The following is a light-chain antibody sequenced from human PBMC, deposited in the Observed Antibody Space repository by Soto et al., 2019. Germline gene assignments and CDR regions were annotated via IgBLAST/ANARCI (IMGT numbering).Light chain of an antibody. J-gene: IGLJ3*02. V-gene: IGLV2-14*03. CDR2: DVT. Sequence: QSALTQPASVSGAPGQSITISCTGTSSDVGAYNYVSWYQQLPDKAPKLMIYDVTYRPSGVSNRFSGSKSGNTASLTISGLQAYNEADYFCSSYTTLSTLVFGGGNKLNVL. CDR3: SSYTTLSTLV. CDR1: SSDVGAYNY.